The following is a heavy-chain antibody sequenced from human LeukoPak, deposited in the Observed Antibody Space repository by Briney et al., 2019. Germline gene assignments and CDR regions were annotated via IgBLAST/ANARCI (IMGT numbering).Heavy chain of an antibody. Sequence: SVKVSCKASGGTFSSYAISWVRQAPGQGLEWMGGIIPIFGTANYAQKFQGRVTITADESTSTAYMELSSLRSEDTAVYYCARGAIAAAVDNWFDPWGQGTLVTVSP. CDR1: GGTFSSYA. CDR2: IIPIFGTA. V-gene: IGHV1-69*13. J-gene: IGHJ5*02. CDR3: ARGAIAAAVDNWFDP. D-gene: IGHD6-13*01.